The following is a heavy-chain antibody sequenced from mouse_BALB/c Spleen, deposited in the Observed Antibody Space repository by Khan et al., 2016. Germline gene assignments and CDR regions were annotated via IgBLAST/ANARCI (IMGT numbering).Heavy chain of an antibody. CDR2: ISTYYGDA. D-gene: IGHD1-2*01. V-gene: IGHV1S137*01. CDR1: GYTFTDYD. CDR3: ARGTTALVYALDY. J-gene: IGHJ4*01. Sequence: HVELQQSGAELVRPGVSVKISCKGSGYTFTDYDLHWVKQSHAKSLEWIGIISTYYGDATYNQKFKGKATMTVDKSSSTAYMELARLTSEDSAIYYCARGTTALVYALDYWAQGTSVTVSS.